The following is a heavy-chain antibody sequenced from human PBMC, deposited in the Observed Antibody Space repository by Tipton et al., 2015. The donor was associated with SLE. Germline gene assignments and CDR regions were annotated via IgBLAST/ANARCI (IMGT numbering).Heavy chain of an antibody. Sequence: SLRLSCEASGFTFSISAMHWVRQAPGKGLEWVAFIRYHGSDKYYADSVKGRFTISRDNSKSTLYLQMISLRLEDTALYYCARGGPAALEDAFDIWGQGTMVTVSS. J-gene: IGHJ3*02. CDR1: GFTFSISA. CDR3: ARGGPAALEDAFDI. CDR2: IRYHGSDK. D-gene: IGHD2-2*01. V-gene: IGHV3-30*02.